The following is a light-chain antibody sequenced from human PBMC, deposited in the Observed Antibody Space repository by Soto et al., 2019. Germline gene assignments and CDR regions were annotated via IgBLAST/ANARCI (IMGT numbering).Light chain of an antibody. CDR2: KAS. J-gene: IGKJ1*01. CDR1: QSISSW. Sequence: DTQMTQSPSTLSASVGDRVTITCRASQSISSWLAWYQQKPGNAPKLLIYKASSLKSGVPSRFSGSGSGTEFTRTISSLQPDDFATYYCQQYSGPWRTFGQGTKVAIK. V-gene: IGKV1-5*03. CDR3: QQYSGPWRT.